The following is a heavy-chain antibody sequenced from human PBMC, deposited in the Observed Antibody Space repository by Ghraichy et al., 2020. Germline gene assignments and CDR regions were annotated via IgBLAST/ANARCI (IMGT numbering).Heavy chain of an antibody. V-gene: IGHV3-23*01. CDR2: ITSSGGTT. J-gene: IGHJ4*02. CDR3: AKDRPNYYESRGAYYRQEGDY. D-gene: IGHD3-22*01. Sequence: GGSLRLSCAASGFTFSSYAMSWVRQAPGKGLEWVSSITSSGGTTYYADSVKGRFTISRDNSKNTLYLQMNSLRAEDTAIYYCAKDRPNYYESRGAYYRQEGDYWGQGTLVTVSS. CDR1: GFTFSSYA.